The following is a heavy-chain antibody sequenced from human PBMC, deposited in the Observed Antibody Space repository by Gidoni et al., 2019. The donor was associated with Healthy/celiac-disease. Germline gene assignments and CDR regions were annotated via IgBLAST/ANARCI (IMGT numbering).Heavy chain of an antibody. CDR1: GFTFSSYA. CDR3: AKADCSGGSCYSSP. Sequence: EVQLLESGGGLVQAGGSLRLSCAASGFTFSSYAMSWVRQAPGKGLEWVSAISGSGGSTYYADSVKGRFTISRDNSKNTLYLQMNSLRAEDTAVYYCAKADCSGGSCYSSPWGQGTLVTVSS. V-gene: IGHV3-23*01. D-gene: IGHD2-15*01. CDR2: ISGSGGST. J-gene: IGHJ5*02.